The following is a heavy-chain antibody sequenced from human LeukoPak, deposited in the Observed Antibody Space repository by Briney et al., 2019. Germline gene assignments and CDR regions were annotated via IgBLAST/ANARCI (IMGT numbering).Heavy chain of an antibody. CDR3: ASRDTAMVHDY. D-gene: IGHD5-18*01. CDR1: GFTFSDYY. J-gene: IGHJ4*02. CDR2: ISSSGSTI. V-gene: IGHV3-11*01. Sequence: PGGSLRLSCAASGFTFSDYYMSWMRQAPGKGLEWVSYISSSGSTIYYADSVKGRFTISRDNAKNSLYLQMNSLRAEDTAVYYCASRDTAMVHDYWGQGTLVTVSS.